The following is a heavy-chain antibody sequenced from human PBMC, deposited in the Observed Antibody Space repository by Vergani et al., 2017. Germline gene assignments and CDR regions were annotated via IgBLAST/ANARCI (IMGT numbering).Heavy chain of an antibody. CDR2: ILGSGTA. CDR1: GASMSSVGYY. Sequence: QVQLQESGPGLVKPSQTLSLTCTVSGASMSSVGYYWTWIRQSAGKRLEWIGDILGSGTANYNPSFQGRVSMSVATSKNQFSLKLSSVTAADTAVYYCARRVVVVPAARVSWFDPWGQGTLVTVSS. CDR3: ARRVVVVPAARVSWFDP. J-gene: IGHJ5*02. D-gene: IGHD2-2*01. V-gene: IGHV4-61*02.